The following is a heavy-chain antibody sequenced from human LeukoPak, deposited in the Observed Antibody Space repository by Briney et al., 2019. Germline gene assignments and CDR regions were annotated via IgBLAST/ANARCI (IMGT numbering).Heavy chain of an antibody. CDR2: IVVGSGNT. J-gene: IGHJ6*02. V-gene: IGHV1-58*02. CDR1: GFTFTSSA. D-gene: IGHD1-26*01. CDR3: AAGVVGATTSYYYGMDV. Sequence: TSVKVSFKASGFTFTSSAMQWVRQARGQRLEWIGWIVVGSGNTNYAQKFQERVTITRDMSTSTAYMELSSLRSEDTAVYYCAAGVVGATTSYYYGMDVWGQGTTVTVSS.